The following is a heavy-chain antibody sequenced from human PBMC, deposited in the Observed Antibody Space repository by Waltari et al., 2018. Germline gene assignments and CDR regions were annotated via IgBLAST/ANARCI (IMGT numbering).Heavy chain of an antibody. CDR2: IYTSGST. V-gene: IGHV4-61*02. J-gene: IGHJ5*02. Sequence: QVQLQESGPGLVKPSQTLSLTCTVSGGSISSGSYYWSWIRQPAGKGLEWIGRIYTSGSTNYNPSLKSRVTISVDTSKNQFSLKLSSVTAADTAVYYCARDIAGAVSYRFDPWGQGTLVTVSS. CDR3: ARDIAGAVSYRFDP. CDR1: GGSISSGSYY. D-gene: IGHD6-13*01.